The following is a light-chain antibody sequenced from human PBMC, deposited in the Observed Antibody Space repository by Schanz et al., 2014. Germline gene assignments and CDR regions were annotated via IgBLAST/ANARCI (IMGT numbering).Light chain of an antibody. CDR1: SSDVGGYNY. CDR3: ATWDDSLNGGV. V-gene: IGLV2-14*01. Sequence: QSVLTQPASVSGSPGQSITISCTGTSSDVGGYNYVSWYQQHPGKAPKLMIYDVTNRPSGVPDRFSGSKSGSTASLTISGLRAEDEADYYCATWDDSLNGGVFGGGTKLTVL. J-gene: IGLJ3*02. CDR2: DVT.